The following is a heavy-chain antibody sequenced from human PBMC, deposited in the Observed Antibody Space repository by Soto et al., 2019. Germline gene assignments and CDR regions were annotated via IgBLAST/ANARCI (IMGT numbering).Heavy chain of an antibody. Sequence: GGSLRLSCAASGFTFSNAWMSWVRQAPGKGLEWVGRIKRKTDGGTTDYAAPVKGRFTISRDDSKNTLYLQMNSLKTEDTAVYYCATDGHSADYYYYIDVWGKGTTVTVSS. J-gene: IGHJ6*03. CDR2: IKRKTDGGTT. CDR1: GFTFSNAW. V-gene: IGHV3-15*01. CDR3: ATDGHSADYYYYIDV.